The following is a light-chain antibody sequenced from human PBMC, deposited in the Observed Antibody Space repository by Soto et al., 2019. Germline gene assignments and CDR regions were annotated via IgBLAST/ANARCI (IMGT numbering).Light chain of an antibody. CDR3: QQSYSTPRT. V-gene: IGKV1-39*01. J-gene: IGKJ1*01. CDR2: AAS. Sequence: DIQMTQSPYSLSASVGDRVTITCRASQSISSYLNWYQQKPGKASKLLIYAASSLQSGVPSRFSGSGSGTDFNLSISSLQPEDFATYYCQQSYSTPRTFGQGTKVELK. CDR1: QSISSY.